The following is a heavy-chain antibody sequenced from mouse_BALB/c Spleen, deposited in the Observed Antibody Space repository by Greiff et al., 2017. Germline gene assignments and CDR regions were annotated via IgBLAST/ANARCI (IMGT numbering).Heavy chain of an antibody. CDR1: GYTFTDYW. J-gene: IGHJ4*01. V-gene: IGHV1-69*01. CDR3: ARSGYGSSYGYAMDY. Sequence: VQLQQPGAELVMPGASVKMSCKASGYTFTDYWMHWVKQRPGQGLEWIGAIDTSDSYTSYNQKFKGKATLTVDESSSTAYMQLSSLTSEDSAVYYCARSGYGSSYGYAMDYWGQGTSVTVSS. CDR2: IDTSDSYT. D-gene: IGHD1-1*01.